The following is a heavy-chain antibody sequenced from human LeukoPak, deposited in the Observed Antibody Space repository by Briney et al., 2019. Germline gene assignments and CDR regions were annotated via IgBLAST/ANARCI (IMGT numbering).Heavy chain of an antibody. CDR2: IHYSGST. Sequence: PSETLSLTCTVSGGSISSYYWSWIRQPPGKGLEWIGYIHYSGSTNYNPSLKSRVTISVDTSKNQFSLKLSSVTAADTAVYYCARENRLFWYFDLWGRGTLVTVSS. CDR1: GGSISSYY. V-gene: IGHV4-59*01. CDR3: ARENRLFWYFDL. D-gene: IGHD1-14*01. J-gene: IGHJ2*01.